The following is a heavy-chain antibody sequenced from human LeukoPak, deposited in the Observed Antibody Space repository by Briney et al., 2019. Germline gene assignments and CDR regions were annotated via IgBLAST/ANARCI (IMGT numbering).Heavy chain of an antibody. CDR2: IDWNSGNT. J-gene: IGHJ6*03. Sequence: GGSLRLSCAASGFTFDDYAMHWVRQVPGKGLEWVSGIDWNSGNTGYADSVKGRFTISRDNAKNSLYLQMNSLRAEDTAVYYCARDHDGDLADSGYDMTEGGDYYYMDVWGKGTTVTVSS. D-gene: IGHD5-12*01. CDR3: ARDHDGDLADSGYDMTEGGDYYYMDV. CDR1: GFTFDDYA. V-gene: IGHV3-9*01.